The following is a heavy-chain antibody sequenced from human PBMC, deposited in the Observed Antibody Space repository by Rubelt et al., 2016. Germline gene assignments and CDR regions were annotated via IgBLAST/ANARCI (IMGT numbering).Heavy chain of an antibody. J-gene: IGHJ4*02. CDR1: GYTFTSYG. Sequence: QVQLVQSGAEVKKPGASVKVSCKASGYTFTSYGISWVRQAPGQGLEWMGWISAYNGNTNYAQKLKGRVTMTTDTSTSTVYMELRSLGSDDTAVYYCARDGVFSSGWYYFDYWGQGTLVTVSS. CDR3: ARDGVFSSGWYYFDY. V-gene: IGHV1-18*01. D-gene: IGHD6-19*01. CDR2: ISAYNGNT.